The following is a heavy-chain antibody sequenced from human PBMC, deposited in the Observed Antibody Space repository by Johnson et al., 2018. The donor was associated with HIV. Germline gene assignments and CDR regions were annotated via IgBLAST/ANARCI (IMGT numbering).Heavy chain of an antibody. V-gene: IGHV3-30*04. Sequence: QVQLVESGGGVVQPGRSLRLSCVASGFTFSSYAMHWVRQAPGKGLEWVAVISYDGSNKYYADSVKGRFTISRDNSTNTLYLQMNSLRAEDTAVYYCAKASDAFDIWGQGTMVTVSS. CDR3: AKASDAFDI. CDR2: ISYDGSNK. CDR1: GFTFSSYA. J-gene: IGHJ3*02.